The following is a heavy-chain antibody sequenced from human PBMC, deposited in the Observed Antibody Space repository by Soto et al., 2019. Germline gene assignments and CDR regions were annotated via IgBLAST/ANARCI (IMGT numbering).Heavy chain of an antibody. D-gene: IGHD1-1*01. V-gene: IGHV3-15*01. J-gene: IGHJ4*02. CDR1: GFTFKNAW. CDR2: IKSWSDGGTT. CDR3: TTGTTVAKYYFDF. Sequence: EGQLVESGGGLVEPGETLRLSCAASGFTFKNAWMSWVRQAPGKGLEWVGGIKSWSDGGTTDYGAPVKGRFSISRDDAKNTLALQMNSLRTEDTAVYYCTTGTTVAKYYFDFWGQGTLVTVSS.